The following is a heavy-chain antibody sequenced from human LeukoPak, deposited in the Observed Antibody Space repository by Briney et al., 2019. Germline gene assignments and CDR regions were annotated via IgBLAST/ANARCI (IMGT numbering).Heavy chain of an antibody. D-gene: IGHD5-24*01. J-gene: IGHJ4*02. CDR3: AKIQFWTNFDY. CDR2: ISYDGSNK. CDR1: GFTFSSYA. Sequence: PGGSLRLSCSASGFTFSSYAMHWVPQAPGKGLEWVAVISYDGSNKYYADSVKGRFTISRDNSKNTLYLQMNSLRAEDTAVYYCAKIQFWTNFDYWGQGTLVTVSS. V-gene: IGHV3-30*04.